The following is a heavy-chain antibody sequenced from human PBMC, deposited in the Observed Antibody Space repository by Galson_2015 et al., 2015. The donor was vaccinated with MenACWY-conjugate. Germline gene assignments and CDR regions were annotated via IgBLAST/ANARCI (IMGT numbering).Heavy chain of an antibody. D-gene: IGHD5-12*01. J-gene: IGHJ4*02. CDR1: GASISSSNW. CDR3: ARYRGAYSYEKFDH. CDR2: IYHNGNT. Sequence: SETLSLTCVVSGASISSSNWWSWVRQPPGKGLEWIGEIYHNGNTNYNPSLKSRVTISVDKSKNQFSLNLSSVTAADTGVYYCARYRGAYSYEKFDHWGQGTLVAVPS. V-gene: IGHV4-4*02.